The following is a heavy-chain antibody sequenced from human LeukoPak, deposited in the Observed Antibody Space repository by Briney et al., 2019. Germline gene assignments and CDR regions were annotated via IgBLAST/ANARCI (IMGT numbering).Heavy chain of an antibody. CDR2: IWYDGSNK. D-gene: IGHD6-13*01. CDR3: ARGGGRSSSWPVEVDY. V-gene: IGHV3-33*01. J-gene: IGHJ4*02. CDR1: GFTFSSYG. Sequence: PGGSQRLSCAASGFTFSSYGMHWVRQAPGKGLEWVAVIWYDGSNKYYADSVKGRFTISRDNSKNTLYLQMNSLRAEDTAVYYCARGGGRSSSWPVEVDYWGQGTLVTVSS.